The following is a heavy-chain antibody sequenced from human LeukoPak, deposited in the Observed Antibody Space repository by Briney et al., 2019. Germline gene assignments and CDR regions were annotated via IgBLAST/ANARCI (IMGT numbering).Heavy chain of an antibody. CDR2: ISAYNGNT. V-gene: IGHV1-18*01. D-gene: IGHD2-2*01. J-gene: IGHJ4*02. CDR3: ARDPGYCSSTSCLPGAPIDY. Sequence: GASVKVSCKASGYTFTSYGISRVRQAPGQGLEWMGWISAYNGNTNYAQKLQGRVTMTTDTSTSTAYMELRSLRSDDTAVYYCARDPGYCSSTSCLPGAPIDYWGQGTLVTVSS. CDR1: GYTFTSYG.